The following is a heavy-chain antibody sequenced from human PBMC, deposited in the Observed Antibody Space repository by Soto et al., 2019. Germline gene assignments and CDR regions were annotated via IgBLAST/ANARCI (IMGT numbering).Heavy chain of an antibody. J-gene: IGHJ4*02. Sequence: GGSLRLSCAASGFTFSSYWMHWVRQAPGKGLVWVSRINSDGSSTSYADSVKGRFTISRDNAKNTLYLQMNSLRAEDTAVYYCARVVRGVAHAYWGKGTLVTVSS. CDR1: GFTFSSYW. CDR3: ARVVRGVAHAY. V-gene: IGHV3-74*01. CDR2: INSDGSST. D-gene: IGHD3-10*01.